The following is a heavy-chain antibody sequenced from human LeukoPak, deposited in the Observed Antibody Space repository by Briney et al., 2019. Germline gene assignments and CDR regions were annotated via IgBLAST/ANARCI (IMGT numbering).Heavy chain of an antibody. CDR3: ARDCGTTSCYDFPDFDY. Sequence: PGGSLRLSCAASGYTFTSYSMNWVRQAPGKGLEWVSYISDSGETIYYADPVKGRFTISRDNAKNSLYLQMNSLRAEDTAVYYCARDCGTTSCYDFPDFDYWGQGTLVTVSS. J-gene: IGHJ4*02. V-gene: IGHV3-48*01. CDR1: GYTFTSYS. CDR2: ISDSGETI. D-gene: IGHD2-2*01.